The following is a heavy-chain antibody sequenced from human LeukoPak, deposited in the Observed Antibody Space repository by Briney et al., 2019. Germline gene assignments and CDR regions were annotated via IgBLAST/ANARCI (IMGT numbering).Heavy chain of an antibody. J-gene: IGHJ4*02. Sequence: GGSLRLSCAASGFTFDDYAMHWVRQVPGKGLDWVSGISWNSGSIAYADSVKGRFTISRDNSKSTLYLQLNGLRGEDTAIYYCAKDLSYGFDYWGQGTLVTVSS. CDR3: AKDLSYGFDY. CDR2: ISWNSGSI. CDR1: GFTFDDYA. D-gene: IGHD5-18*01. V-gene: IGHV3-9*01.